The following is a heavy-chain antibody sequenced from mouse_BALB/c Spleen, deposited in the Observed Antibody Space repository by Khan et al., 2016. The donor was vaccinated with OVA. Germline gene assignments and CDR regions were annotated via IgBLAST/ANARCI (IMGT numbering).Heavy chain of an antibody. CDR2: ISGGGSYT. D-gene: IGHD1-3*01. Sequence: EVELVESGGGLVKPGGSLKLSCAASGFTFSSYGMSWVRQTPEKRLEWVATISGGGSYTYYPDSVKGRFTISRDNAKNNLYLQMSSLRSEDTALCYCARRGTNWDFDVWGAGTTVTVSS. CDR1: GFTFSSYG. CDR3: ARRGTNWDFDV. V-gene: IGHV5-9-2*01. J-gene: IGHJ1*01.